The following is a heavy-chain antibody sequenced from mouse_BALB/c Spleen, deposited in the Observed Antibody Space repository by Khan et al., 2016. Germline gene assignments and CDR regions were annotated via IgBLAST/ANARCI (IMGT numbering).Heavy chain of an antibody. J-gene: IGHJ4*01. CDR2: INPSNGGT. D-gene: IGHD2-14*01. CDR1: GYTFTSYY. Sequence: QVQLKQSGAELVKPGASVKLSCKASGYTFTSYYMYWVKQRPGQGLEWIGEINPSNGGTNFNEKFKSKATLTVDKSSSTAYMQLSSLTSEDSAVYYCTRKGYRYGAMDYWGQGTSVTVSS. CDR3: TRKGYRYGAMDY. V-gene: IGHV1S81*02.